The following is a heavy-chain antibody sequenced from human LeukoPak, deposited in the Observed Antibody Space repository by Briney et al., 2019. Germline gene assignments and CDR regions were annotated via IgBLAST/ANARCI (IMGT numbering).Heavy chain of an antibody. J-gene: IGHJ4*02. D-gene: IGHD3-22*01. V-gene: IGHV3-9*01. Sequence: PGGSLRLSCAASGFTFDDYAMHWVRQAPGKGLEWVSGISWNSGSIGYADSVKGRFTISRDNAKNSVYLQMNSLRAEDTAVYYCARVWSSGYTKDYWGQGTLVTVSS. CDR1: GFTFDDYA. CDR2: ISWNSGSI. CDR3: ARVWSSGYTKDY.